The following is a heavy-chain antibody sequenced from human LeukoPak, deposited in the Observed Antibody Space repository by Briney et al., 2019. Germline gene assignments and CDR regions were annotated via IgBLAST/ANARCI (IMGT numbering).Heavy chain of an antibody. CDR1: GYTFTGYY. J-gene: IGHJ4*02. Sequence: ASVKVSCKASGYTFTGYYIHWVRQAPGQGLEWMGIINPRGGSTNYAQKFQGRVTMTRDTSTSTVYMELSSLRSEDTAVYYCAREINYYDSSGDDYWGQGTLVTVSS. CDR2: INPRGGST. CDR3: AREINYYDSSGDDY. V-gene: IGHV1-46*01. D-gene: IGHD3-22*01.